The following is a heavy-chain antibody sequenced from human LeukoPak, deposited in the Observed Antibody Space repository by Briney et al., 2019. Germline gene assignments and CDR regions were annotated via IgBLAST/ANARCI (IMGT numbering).Heavy chain of an antibody. D-gene: IGHD3-9*01. CDR3: ARRGYDILTGYRPWFDY. CDR1: GGSIRSFF. CDR2: IYSSGST. V-gene: IGHV4-59*08. Sequence: SETLSLTCTVSGGSIRSFFWSWIRQAPGKGLEWIGYIYSSGSTNYNPSLKSRVTMSLDTSKNQFSLKLSSVTAADTAVYYCARRGYDILTGYRPWFDYWGQGTLVTVSS. J-gene: IGHJ4*02.